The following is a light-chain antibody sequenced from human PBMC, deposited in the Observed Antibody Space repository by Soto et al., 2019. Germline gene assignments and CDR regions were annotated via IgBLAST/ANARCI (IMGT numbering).Light chain of an antibody. Sequence: SDELTQPPSVSVSPGQTARITCSGAALPKQYAYWYQQKPGQAPVLVIYKDNKRPSGIPERFSGSISGTTVTLTISAVQAEDEADYYCQSSDISATYKVFGTGTKVTVL. CDR2: KDN. V-gene: IGLV3-25*02. CDR3: QSSDISATYKV. J-gene: IGLJ1*01. CDR1: ALPKQY.